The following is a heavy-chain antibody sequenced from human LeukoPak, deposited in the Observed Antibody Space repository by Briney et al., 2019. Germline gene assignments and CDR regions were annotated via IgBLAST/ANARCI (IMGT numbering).Heavy chain of an antibody. V-gene: IGHV3-53*01. CDR2: IYSGGST. J-gene: IGHJ4*02. Sequence: GGSLRLSCAASGFTVSSYYMSWVRQAPGKGLEWVSVIYSGGSTYYADSVKGRFTISRDNSKNTLYLKMTSLRAKDTAVYYCARVIPPSYYDSSGYFHYWGQGALGTVSS. CDR3: ARVIPPSYYDSSGYFHY. D-gene: IGHD3-22*01. CDR1: GFTVSSYY.